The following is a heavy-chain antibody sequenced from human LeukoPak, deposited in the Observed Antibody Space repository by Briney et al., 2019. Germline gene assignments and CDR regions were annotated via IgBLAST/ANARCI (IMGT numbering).Heavy chain of an antibody. Sequence: SETLSLTCTVSGGSISSTRYYWGWIRQPPGKGLEWIGSMYYSGSTYYNPSLKSRVTISVDTSKNQFSLKLSSVTAADTAAYYCARRGGIIRGVASYYYMDVWGKGTTVTISS. CDR3: ARRGGIIRGVASYYYMDV. V-gene: IGHV4-39*01. CDR2: MYYSGST. CDR1: GGSISSTRYY. J-gene: IGHJ6*03. D-gene: IGHD3-10*01.